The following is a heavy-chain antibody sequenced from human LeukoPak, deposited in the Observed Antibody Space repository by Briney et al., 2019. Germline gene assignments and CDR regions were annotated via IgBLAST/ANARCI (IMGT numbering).Heavy chain of an antibody. CDR3: AKDQAAAGGDYYFDY. V-gene: IGHV3-23*01. D-gene: IGHD6-13*01. CDR2: ISGSGGST. Sequence: GGSLRLSCAASGFTFSSYAMSWDRQAPGKGLEWVSAISGSGGSTYYADSVKGRFTISRDNSKNTLYLQMNSLRAEDTAVYYCAKDQAAAGGDYYFDYWGQGTLVTVSS. J-gene: IGHJ4*02. CDR1: GFTFSSYA.